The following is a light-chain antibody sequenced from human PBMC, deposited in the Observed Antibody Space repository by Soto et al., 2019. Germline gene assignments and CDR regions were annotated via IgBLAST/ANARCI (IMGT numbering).Light chain of an antibody. CDR3: SSYAASNNLGV. CDR1: SSDVGGYNY. J-gene: IGLJ2*01. CDR2: EVS. V-gene: IGLV2-8*01. Sequence: HSALTQPPSASGSPGQSVTISCIGTSSDVGGYNYVSWYQQHPGKAPKLMIYEVSKRPSGVPDRFSGSKSGNTASLTVSGRQDEEEAAYYCSSYAASNNLGVFGGGTKLTVL.